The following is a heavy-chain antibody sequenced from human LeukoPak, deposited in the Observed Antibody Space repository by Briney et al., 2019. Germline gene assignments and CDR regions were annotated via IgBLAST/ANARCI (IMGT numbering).Heavy chain of an antibody. CDR1: GFTFSDYY. Sequence: GGSLRLSCAASGFTFSDYYMSWMRQAPGKGLEWVSYISSSGSTIYYADSVKGRFTISRDNAKNSLYLQMNSLRAEDTAVYYCARYRIEYSSSSDFDYWGQGTLVTVSS. D-gene: IGHD6-6*01. V-gene: IGHV3-11*01. CDR3: ARYRIEYSSSSDFDY. J-gene: IGHJ4*02. CDR2: ISSSGSTI.